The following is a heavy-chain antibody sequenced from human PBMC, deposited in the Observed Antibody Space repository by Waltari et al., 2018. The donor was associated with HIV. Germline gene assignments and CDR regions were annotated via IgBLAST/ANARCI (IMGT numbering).Heavy chain of an antibody. J-gene: IGHJ5*02. Sequence: QLQLQESGPGLVKPSETLSLTCTVSGGSISSSSYYWGWIRQPPGKGLEWIGSIYYSGSTYYNPSLKRRGTISVDTSKNQFSRKLSSVTAADTAVYYCARRAAGGYCSGGSCNWFDPWGQGTLVTVSS. D-gene: IGHD2-15*01. CDR3: ARRAAGGYCSGGSCNWFDP. CDR1: GGSISSSSYY. CDR2: IYYSGST. V-gene: IGHV4-39*01.